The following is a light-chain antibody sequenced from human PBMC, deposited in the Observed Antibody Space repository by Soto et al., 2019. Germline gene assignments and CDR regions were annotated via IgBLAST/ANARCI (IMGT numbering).Light chain of an antibody. CDR2: EVS. CDR1: SSDVGSYNY. J-gene: IGLJ3*02. CDR3: CSYTSSSTV. V-gene: IGLV2-14*01. Sequence: QSVLTQPASVSGSPGQSITISCTGTSSDVGSYNYVSWYQQQPGKAPKLMIYEVSNRPSGVSNRFSGSKAGNTASLTISGLHAEDEANFYCCSYTSSSTVFGGGTQLTVL.